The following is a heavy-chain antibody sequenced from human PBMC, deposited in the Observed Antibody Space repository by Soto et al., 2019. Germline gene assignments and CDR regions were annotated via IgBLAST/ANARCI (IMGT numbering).Heavy chain of an antibody. CDR2: VYPGDSDT. J-gene: IGHJ4*02. Sequence: PGESLKISCKGSGYNFNIYWIGWVRQMPGKGLEWMGVVYPGDSDTIYSPSFQGQVTISVDKSINTAYLQWSSLTASDTAVYYCARQDGDGLYYFDYWGQGTLVTVSS. CDR3: ARQDGDGLYYFDY. CDR1: GYNFNIYW. D-gene: IGHD4-17*01. V-gene: IGHV5-51*01.